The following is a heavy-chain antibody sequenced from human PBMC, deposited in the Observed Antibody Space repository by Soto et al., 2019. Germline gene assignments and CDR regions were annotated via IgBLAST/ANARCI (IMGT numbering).Heavy chain of an antibody. CDR2: IYKTGTS. CDR1: GDYINSGDYY. J-gene: IGHJ5*02. D-gene: IGHD6-6*01. CDR3: ARSLSASSGWFDP. V-gene: IGHV4-30-4*01. Sequence: QVHLEESGPGLVKASQTLTLTCTVSGDYINSGDYYWTWIRQSPGKGLEWLAYIYKTGTSYYNPSLRSRLFISIDMSTTRFSLQVTSVTGADKAFYYCARSLSASSGWFDPWGQGTLVTVSS.